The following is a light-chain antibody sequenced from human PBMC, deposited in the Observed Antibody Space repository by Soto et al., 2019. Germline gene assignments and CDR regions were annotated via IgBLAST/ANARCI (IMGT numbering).Light chain of an antibody. CDR2: DVT. J-gene: IGLJ2*01. CDR1: SSDVGRYTS. V-gene: IGLV2-11*01. Sequence: QSALTQPRSVSGSPGQSVTISCTGTSSDVGRYTSVSWYQQHPGEAPKLMIYDVTWRPSGVPDRFSGSKSSITASLTISGLQAEDEADYYCSSYAGNYNVVFGGGTKLTVL. CDR3: SSYAGNYNVV.